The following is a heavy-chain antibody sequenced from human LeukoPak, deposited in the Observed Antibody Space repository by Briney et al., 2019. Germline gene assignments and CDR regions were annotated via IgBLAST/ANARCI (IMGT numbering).Heavy chain of an antibody. CDR2: IYSGGST. D-gene: IGHD4-17*01. CDR3: ARTTVTSRRGGYFDY. V-gene: IGHV3-53*01. Sequence: GGSLRLSCAASGFTVSSNYMSWVRQAPGKGLEWVSVIYSGGSTYYADSVKGRFTISRDNSKNTLYLQMNSLRAEDTAVYYCARTTVTSRRGGYFDYWGQGTLVTDSS. CDR1: GFTVSSNY. J-gene: IGHJ4*02.